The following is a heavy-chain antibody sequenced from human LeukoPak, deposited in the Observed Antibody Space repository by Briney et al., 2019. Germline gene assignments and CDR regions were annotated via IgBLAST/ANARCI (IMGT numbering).Heavy chain of an antibody. V-gene: IGHV3-21*01. CDR2: ISSSSSYI. CDR3: ARGGRSTYFDWSPDY. J-gene: IGHJ4*02. CDR1: GFTFSDYS. D-gene: IGHD3-9*01. Sequence: GGSLRLSCAASGFTFSDYSMNWVRQAPGKGLEWVSSISSSSSYIYYADSVKGRFTISRDNARNSLYPQMNSLRAEDTAVYFCARGGRSTYFDWSPDYWGQGTLVTVS.